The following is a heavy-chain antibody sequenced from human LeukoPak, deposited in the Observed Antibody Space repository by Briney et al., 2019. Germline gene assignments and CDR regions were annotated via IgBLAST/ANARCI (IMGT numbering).Heavy chain of an antibody. V-gene: IGHV4-34*01. CDR2: INHSGST. CDR3: ARHRSITMVRGVITKARDYYYYMDV. CDR1: GGSFSGYY. Sequence: PSETLSLTCAVYGGSFSGYYWSWIRQPPGKGLEWIGEINHSGSTNYNPSLKSRVTISVDTSKNQFSLKLSSVIAADTAVYYCARHRSITMVRGVITKARDYYYYMDVWGKGTTVTISS. J-gene: IGHJ6*03. D-gene: IGHD3-10*01.